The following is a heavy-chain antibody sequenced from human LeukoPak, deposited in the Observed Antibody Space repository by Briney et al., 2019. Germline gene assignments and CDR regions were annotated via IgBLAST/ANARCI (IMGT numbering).Heavy chain of an antibody. V-gene: IGHV1-18*01. CDR3: AKVSGDYVYYYYYMGV. D-gene: IGHD4-17*01. J-gene: IGHJ6*03. CDR2: ISAYNGNT. CDR1: GDTFTGYD. Sequence: GASVKVSCKASGDTFTGYDISWVRQAPGQGLEWMGWISAYNGNTNYAQKLQGRVTMTTDTSTSTAYMELRSLRSDDTAVYYCAKVSGDYVYYYYYMGVWGKGTTVTVSS.